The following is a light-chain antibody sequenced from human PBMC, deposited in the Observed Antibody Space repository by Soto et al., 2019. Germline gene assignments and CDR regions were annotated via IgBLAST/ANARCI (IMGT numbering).Light chain of an antibody. CDR2: GAS. Sequence: ESVLTKYTDTLSLSPGERATLSCRASQSVSSTYLAWYQQKPGQAPRPLIYGASSRATGIPDRFSGSGSGTDFTLTISRLEPEDFAVYYCQQYGSFPPITFGQGTRLAIK. CDR1: QSVSSTY. V-gene: IGKV3-20*01. CDR3: QQYGSFPPIT. J-gene: IGKJ5*01.